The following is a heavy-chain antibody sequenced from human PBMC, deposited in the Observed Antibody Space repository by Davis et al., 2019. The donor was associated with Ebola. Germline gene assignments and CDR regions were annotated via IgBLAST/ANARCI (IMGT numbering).Heavy chain of an antibody. CDR3: AREGRANYDFWSGYGFDP. J-gene: IGHJ5*02. CDR1: GFTFSSYW. Sequence: PGGSLRLSCAASGFTFSSYWMHWVRQAPGKGLVWVSRINSDGSSTSYADSVKGRFTISRDNAKNTLYLQMNSLRAEDTAVYYCAREGRANYDFWSGYGFDPWGQGTLVTVSS. V-gene: IGHV3-74*01. CDR2: INSDGSST. D-gene: IGHD3-3*01.